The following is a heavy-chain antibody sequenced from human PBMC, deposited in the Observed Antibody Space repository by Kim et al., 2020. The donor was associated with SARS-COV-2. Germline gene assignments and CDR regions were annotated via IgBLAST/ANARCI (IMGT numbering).Heavy chain of an antibody. J-gene: IGHJ4*02. CDR2: ISSSSGKI. V-gene: IGHV3-48*02. Sequence: GGSLRLSCAASGFTFISYAINWVRQAPGKGLEWVSYISSSSGKIDYADSVKGRFTISRGNAKNSVYLQMNSLRDEGTAVYYCARDRSFGSTLYYYFDYWGQGALVTVSS. D-gene: IGHD6-13*01. CDR3: ARDRSFGSTLYYYFDY. CDR1: GFTFISYA.